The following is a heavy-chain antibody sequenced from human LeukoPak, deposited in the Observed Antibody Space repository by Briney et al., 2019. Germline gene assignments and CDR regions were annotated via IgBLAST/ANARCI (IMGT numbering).Heavy chain of an antibody. CDR1: GFTFSSYW. D-gene: IGHD3-10*01. CDR2: IKQDGSEK. J-gene: IGHJ4*02. V-gene: IGHV3-7*01. CDR3: ARDRDYGSGSYLH. Sequence: QPGGSLRLSCAASGFTFSSYWMSWVRQAPGKGLEWVANIKQDGSEKYYVDSVKGRFTFSRDNAKNSLYLQMNSLRAEDTAVYYCARDRDYGSGSYLHWGQGTLVTVSS.